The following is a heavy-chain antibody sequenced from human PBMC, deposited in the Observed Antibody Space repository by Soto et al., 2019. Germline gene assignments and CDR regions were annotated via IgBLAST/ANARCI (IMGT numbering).Heavy chain of an antibody. V-gene: IGHV5-51*01. D-gene: IGHD5-18*01. CDR2: IYPGDSDT. CDR3: ARQNTYGSFYYYAMDV. Sequence: GESLKISCTGSGYAFTSYWIAWVRQMPGKGLEWMGIIYPGDSDTRYSPSFQGQVTISADKSISTAYLQWSSLKASDTAMYYCARQNTYGSFYYYAMDVWGQGTTVTVSS. J-gene: IGHJ6*02. CDR1: GYAFTSYW.